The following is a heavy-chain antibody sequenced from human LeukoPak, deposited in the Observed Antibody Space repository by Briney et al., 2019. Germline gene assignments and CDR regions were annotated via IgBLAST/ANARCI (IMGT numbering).Heavy chain of an antibody. J-gene: IGHJ4*02. CDR1: GGPISSSSYY. V-gene: IGHV4-39*01. D-gene: IGHD3-22*01. CDR2: IYYSGST. CDR3: ASPLGGDYYDSSGLSDY. Sequence: SETLSLTCTVSGGPISSSSYYWGWIRQPPGKGLEWIGSIYYSGSTYYNPSLKSRVTISVDTSKNQFSLKLSSVTAADTAVYYCASPLGGDYYDSSGLSDYWGQGTLVTVSS.